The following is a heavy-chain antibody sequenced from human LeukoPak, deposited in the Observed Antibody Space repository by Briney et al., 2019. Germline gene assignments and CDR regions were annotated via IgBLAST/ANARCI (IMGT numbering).Heavy chain of an antibody. CDR2: ISAYNGET. CDR3: ARAYSGGWYLC. V-gene: IGHV1-18*01. CDR1: GYTFTSWG. J-gene: IGHJ4*02. D-gene: IGHD6-19*01. Sequence: SVKVSCKASGYTFTSWGISGVGQAAGQGRGGVEWISAYNGETNYAQKLQGIVTMTTHTSTSTAYMELRSLRSDDTAVYYCARAYSGGWYLCWGQGTLVTVSS.